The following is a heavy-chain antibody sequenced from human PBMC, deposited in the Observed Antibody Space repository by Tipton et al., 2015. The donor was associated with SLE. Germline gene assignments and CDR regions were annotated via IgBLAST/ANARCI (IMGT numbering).Heavy chain of an antibody. Sequence: TLSLTCTVSGTSLSSYYWSWIRQSPGKGLEWLGYISYSGTIKYNPSLKSRLSMSEDPSKNQFSLKLTSVTVADTAVYYCTRGGRGDGANPFDPWGQGTLVTVSS. CDR3: TRGGRGDGANPFDP. CDR2: ISYSGTI. CDR1: GTSLSSYY. D-gene: IGHD4/OR15-4a*01. V-gene: IGHV4-59*12. J-gene: IGHJ5*02.